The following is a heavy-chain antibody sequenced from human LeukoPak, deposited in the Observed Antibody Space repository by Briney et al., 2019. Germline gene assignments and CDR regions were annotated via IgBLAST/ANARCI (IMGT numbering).Heavy chain of an antibody. CDR3: AKGIAVTTPRYYYGLDV. J-gene: IGHJ6*02. V-gene: IGHV3-30*18. D-gene: IGHD4-11*01. CDR1: GFGFSNYG. CDR2: ISYDGDDK. Sequence: RGSLRLSCAASGFGFSNYGIHWVRQAPGKGLEWVAVISYDGDDKYYSDSVKGRFTISRDNSKNTLYLQMSSLRAEDTAIYYCAKGIAVTTPRYYYGLDVWGQGTTVTVSS.